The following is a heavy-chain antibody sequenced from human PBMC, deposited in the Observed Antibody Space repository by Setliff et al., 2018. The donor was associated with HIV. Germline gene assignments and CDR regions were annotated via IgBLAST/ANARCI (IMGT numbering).Heavy chain of an antibody. CDR3: AIGFDYAQRPPLYYFDY. V-gene: IGHV4-31*03. CDR1: GGSISSGYYY. D-gene: IGHD2-2*01. Sequence: SETLSLTCTVSGGSISSGYYYWSWIRQHPGKGLEWIGYIYYSGNPFYNPSLRSRVTISLDTSKNQFSLKLSSVTAADTAVYYCAIGFDYAQRPPLYYFDYWGQGTLVTVSS. J-gene: IGHJ4*02. CDR2: IYYSGNP.